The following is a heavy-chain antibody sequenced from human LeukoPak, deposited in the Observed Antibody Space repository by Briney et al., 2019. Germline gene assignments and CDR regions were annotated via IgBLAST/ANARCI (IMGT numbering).Heavy chain of an antibody. CDR1: GGSISSSSYY. CDR2: IYYSGST. D-gene: IGHD6-6*01. CDR3: ARDHRVYSSSSYFDY. V-gene: IGHV4-39*07. Sequence: SETLSLTCTVSGGSISSSSYYWGWIRQPPGKGLEWIGSIYYSGSTYCNPALKSRVTISVDTSKNQFSLKLSSVTAADTAVYYCARDHRVYSSSSYFDYWGQGTLVTVSS. J-gene: IGHJ4*02.